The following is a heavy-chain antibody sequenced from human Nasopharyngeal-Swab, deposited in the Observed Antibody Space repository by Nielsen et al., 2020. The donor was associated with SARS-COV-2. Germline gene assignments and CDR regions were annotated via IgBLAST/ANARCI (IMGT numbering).Heavy chain of an antibody. CDR2: ISYDGSNK. CDR3: ATPQGPAGVEGPYYFDY. Sequence: GESLKISCAASGFTFSSYAMHWVRQAPGKGLEWVAVISYDGSNKYYADSVKGRFTISRDNSKNTLYLQMNSLRAEDTAVYYCATPQGPAGVEGPYYFDYWGQGTLVTVSS. V-gene: IGHV3-30*04. CDR1: GFTFSSYA. D-gene: IGHD2-15*01. J-gene: IGHJ4*02.